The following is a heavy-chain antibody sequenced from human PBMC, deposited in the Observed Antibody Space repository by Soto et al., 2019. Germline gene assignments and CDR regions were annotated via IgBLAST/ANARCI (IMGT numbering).Heavy chain of an antibody. CDR2: IIPIFGTA. CDR1: GGTFSSYA. V-gene: IGHV1-69*12. J-gene: IGHJ3*02. CDR3: ARDRRHCSGGSCTFDI. Sequence: QVQLVQSGAEVKKPGSSVKVSCKASGGTFSSYAISWVRQAPGQGLEWMGGIIPIFGTANYAQKFQGRVTITADESTSTAYMGLSSLRSEDTAVYYCARDRRHCSGGSCTFDIWGQGTMVTVSS. D-gene: IGHD2-15*01.